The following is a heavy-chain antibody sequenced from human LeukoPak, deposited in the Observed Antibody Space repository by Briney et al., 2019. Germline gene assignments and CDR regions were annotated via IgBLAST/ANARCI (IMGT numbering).Heavy chain of an antibody. Sequence: KASETLSLTCTVSGGSISSSSYYWGWIRQPPGKGLEWIGSIYYSGSTYYNPSLKSRVTISVDTSRNQFSLKLSSVTAADTAVYYCAREGTPGRGNYFDYWGQGTLVTVSS. CDR3: AREGTPGRGNYFDY. V-gene: IGHV4-39*07. CDR1: GGSISSSSYY. CDR2: IYYSGST. D-gene: IGHD3-16*01. J-gene: IGHJ4*02.